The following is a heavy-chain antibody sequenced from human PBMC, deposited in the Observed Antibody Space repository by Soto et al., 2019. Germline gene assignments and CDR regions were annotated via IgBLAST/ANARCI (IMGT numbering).Heavy chain of an antibody. CDR2: ISSTTNYI. CDR1: GSPFTRNT. Sequence: PGGPLRLSCAAPGSPFTRNTMNWFRQPPGKGLEWVSSISSTTNYIYHADSMKGRFTVSRDNAKNSVYLEMNSLSAEDTAVYYCARESEDLTSNFDYWGQGTLVTVSS. CDR3: ARESEDLTSNFDY. V-gene: IGHV3-21*01. J-gene: IGHJ4*02.